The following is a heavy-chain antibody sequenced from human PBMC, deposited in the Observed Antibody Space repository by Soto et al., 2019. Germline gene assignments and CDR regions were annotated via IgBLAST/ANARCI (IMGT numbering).Heavy chain of an antibody. V-gene: IGHV4-39*01. J-gene: IGHJ6*03. D-gene: IGHD3-16*01. CDR1: GGSISTSYYY. CDR2: IYYTGTT. CDR3: ARQAGAFGYYMDV. Sequence: QLQLQESGPGLVKPSETLSLTCTVSGGSISTSYYYWGWIRQSPGKGLEWIGAIYYTGTTYSNPPLQSRATISVDTSKNQFSLKMSSVTAADTAVYFCARQAGAFGYYMDVWGKGPTVTVSS.